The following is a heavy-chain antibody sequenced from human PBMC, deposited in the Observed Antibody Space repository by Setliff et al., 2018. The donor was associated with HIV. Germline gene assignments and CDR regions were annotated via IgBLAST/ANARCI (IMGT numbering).Heavy chain of an antibody. CDR2: ISSSASSI. Sequence: GGSLRLSCAPSGFTFSSYYMTWVRQAPGKGLEWVAYISSSASSIYYAVSVKGRFIVSRDNIKNRLFLQMNSLTAEDTAVYYCARVRSGSYSPSDYWGQGTLVTVSS. D-gene: IGHD1-26*01. V-gene: IGHV3-11*04. J-gene: IGHJ4*02. CDR1: GFTFSSYY. CDR3: ARVRSGSYSPSDY.